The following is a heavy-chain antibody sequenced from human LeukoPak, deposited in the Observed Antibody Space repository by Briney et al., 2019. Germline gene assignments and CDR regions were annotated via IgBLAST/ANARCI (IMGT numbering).Heavy chain of an antibody. Sequence: SVKVSCKASGGTVSRYAISWVRQAPGQGLEWMGGTIPLFGTANYAQKFQGRVTITADESTGTAYMELSSLRSEDTAVYYCARDRAYNWFDPWGQGTLVTVSS. CDR2: TIPLFGTA. CDR1: GGTVSRYA. CDR3: ARDRAYNWFDP. J-gene: IGHJ5*02. V-gene: IGHV1-69*13.